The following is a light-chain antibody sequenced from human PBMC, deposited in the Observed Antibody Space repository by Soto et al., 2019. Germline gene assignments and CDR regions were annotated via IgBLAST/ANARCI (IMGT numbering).Light chain of an antibody. J-gene: IGKJ1*01. Sequence: ETLIAQSPATLCVSPGERATLSWRASQSVNSNLAWYQQKLGKAPRVLIYGASTRDTGIPDRFRGSGSGTEFILTISSLQPEDFPVYYCQEYNTWPWTFGQGTKVDIK. CDR2: GAS. CDR1: QSVNSN. CDR3: QEYNTWPWT. V-gene: IGKV3-15*01.